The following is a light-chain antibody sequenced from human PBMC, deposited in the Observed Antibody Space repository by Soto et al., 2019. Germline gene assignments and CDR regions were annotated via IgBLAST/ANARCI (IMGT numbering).Light chain of an antibody. Sequence: QSVLTQPPSASGAPGQRVTISCSGGSSNIGTYTVHWYQQRTGTAPKLLIYSNTQRPPGVSDRFSGSKSGTSASLAISGLQSEDEADDYCATWDDSLSGRVFGGGTKLTVL. CDR3: ATWDDSLSGRV. V-gene: IGLV1-44*01. CDR1: SSNIGTYT. J-gene: IGLJ3*02. CDR2: SNT.